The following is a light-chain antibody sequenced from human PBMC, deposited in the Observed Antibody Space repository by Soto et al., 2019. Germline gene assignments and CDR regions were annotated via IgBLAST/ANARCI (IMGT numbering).Light chain of an antibody. CDR2: DAS. V-gene: IGKV1-33*01. J-gene: IGKJ4*01. CDR1: QDIKNY. CDR3: QQYDNLPLT. Sequence: DIQMTQSPSSLSASVGDRVTITCQASQDIKNYLNWYQQKSGKAPKLLIYDASDLETGVPSRFSGSGSGTDFTFTINSLQPEDIATYHCQQYDNLPLTFAGGTKVDIK.